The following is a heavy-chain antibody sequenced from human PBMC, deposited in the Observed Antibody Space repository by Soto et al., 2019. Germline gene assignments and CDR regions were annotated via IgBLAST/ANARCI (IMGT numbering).Heavy chain of an antibody. CDR2: INHSGST. J-gene: IGHJ4*02. V-gene: IGHV4-34*01. D-gene: IGHD3-9*01. CDR1: GGSFSGYY. CDR3: ARRRAVYYDILTGYHDY. Sequence: PSETLSLTCAVYGGSFSGYYWSWIRQPPGKGLEWIGEINHSGSTNYNPSLKSRATISVDTSKNQFSLKLSSVTAADTAVYYCARRRAVYYDILTGYHDYWGQGTLVTVSS.